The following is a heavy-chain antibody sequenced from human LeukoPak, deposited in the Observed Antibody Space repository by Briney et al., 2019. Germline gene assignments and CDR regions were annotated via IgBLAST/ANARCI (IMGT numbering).Heavy chain of an antibody. Sequence: SETLSLTCTVSGDSSRSSRYYWGWIRQPPGKGLEWIASIYYNGNTYYNPSLKSRVTISLDTSKNRFSLKLSSVTAADTAVYYCVRDPSSISSTDYWGQGTLVTVSS. J-gene: IGHJ4*02. CDR2: IYYNGNT. V-gene: IGHV4-39*07. CDR1: GDSSRSSRYY. D-gene: IGHD6-6*01. CDR3: VRDPSSISSTDY.